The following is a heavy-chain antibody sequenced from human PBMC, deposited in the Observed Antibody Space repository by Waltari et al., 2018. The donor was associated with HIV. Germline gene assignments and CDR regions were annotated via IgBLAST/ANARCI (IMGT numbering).Heavy chain of an antibody. CDR1: GFTFSSYW. V-gene: IGHV3-7*04. Sequence: EVQLVESGGGLVQPGGSLRLSCAASGFTFSSYWMSWVRQAPGKGLGGGAKIKQDGSEKYDVDSVNGRFTSSRDNAENSLYLQMNSLRAEDTAVYYWARGGFYGSGSKVNWGQGTLVTVSS. D-gene: IGHD3-10*01. CDR3: ARGGFYGSGSKVN. CDR2: IKQDGSEK. J-gene: IGHJ4*02.